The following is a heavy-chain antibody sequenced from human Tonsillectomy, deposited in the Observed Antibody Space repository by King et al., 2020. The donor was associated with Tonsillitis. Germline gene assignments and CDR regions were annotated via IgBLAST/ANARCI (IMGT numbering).Heavy chain of an antibody. CDR3: AKDKTGSGGFDY. Sequence: VQLVESGGGLVQPGGSLRLSCAASGFTFSSYAMSWVRQAPGKGLEWVSAISGSGGSTYYADSVKGRFTISKDNYKNTLYLQMNSLRAEDTAVYYCAKDKTGSGGFDYWGQGTLVTVSS. CDR1: GFTFSSYA. J-gene: IGHJ4*02. V-gene: IGHV3-23*04. D-gene: IGHD3-10*01. CDR2: ISGSGGST.